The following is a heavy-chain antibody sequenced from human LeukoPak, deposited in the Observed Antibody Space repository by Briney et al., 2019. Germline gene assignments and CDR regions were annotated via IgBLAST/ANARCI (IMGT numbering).Heavy chain of an antibody. Sequence: GGSLRLSCAASGFTVSSNYMSWVRQAPGKGLEWVSVIYSGGSTYYADSVKGRFTISRDNSKSTLYLQMNSLRAEDTAVYYCARDTGDINVDFWGQGPLVTVSS. D-gene: IGHD3-9*01. J-gene: IGHJ4*02. CDR3: ARDTGDINVDF. V-gene: IGHV3-66*02. CDR2: IYSGGST. CDR1: GFTVSSNY.